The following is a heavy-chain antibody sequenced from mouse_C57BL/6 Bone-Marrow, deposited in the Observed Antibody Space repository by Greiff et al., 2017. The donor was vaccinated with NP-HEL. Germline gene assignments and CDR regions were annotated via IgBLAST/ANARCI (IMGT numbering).Heavy chain of an antibody. CDR1: GYTFTSYG. CDR3: ARLGGIYYPIRGYFDY. V-gene: IGHV1-81*01. D-gene: IGHD2-1*01. CDR2: IYPRSGNT. Sequence: VHLVESGAELARPGASVKLSCKASGYTFTSYGISWVKQRTGQGLEWIGEIYPRSGNTYYNEKFKGKATLTADKSSSTAYMELRSLTSEDSAVYFCARLGGIYYPIRGYFDYWGQGTTLTVSS. J-gene: IGHJ2*01.